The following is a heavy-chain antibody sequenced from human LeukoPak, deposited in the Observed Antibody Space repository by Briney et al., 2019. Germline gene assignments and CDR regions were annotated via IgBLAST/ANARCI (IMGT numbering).Heavy chain of an antibody. CDR1: GYSFTSYW. Sequence: GESLKISCKGSGYSFTSYWIGWVRQMPGKGLEWMGIIYPGDSDTRYSPSFQGQVTISADKSISTAYLQWSSLKASDTAMYYCARHNPPTYNWNDVGWFDPWGQGTLVTVSS. CDR3: ARHNPPTYNWNDVGWFDP. V-gene: IGHV5-51*01. D-gene: IGHD1-20*01. J-gene: IGHJ5*02. CDR2: IYPGDSDT.